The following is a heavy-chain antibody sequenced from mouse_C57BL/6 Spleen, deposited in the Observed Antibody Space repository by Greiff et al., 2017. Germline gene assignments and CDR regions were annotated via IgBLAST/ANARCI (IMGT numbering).Heavy chain of an antibody. V-gene: IGHV1-61*01. Sequence: QVQLQQSGAELVRPGSSVKLSCKASGYTFTSYWMDWVKQRPGQGLEWIGNIYPSDSETHYNQKFKDKATLTVDKSSSTAYIQLSSLTSEDSAVYYGARGGAYYYGSSGYVDVWGTGTTVTVSS. CDR1: GYTFTSYW. D-gene: IGHD1-1*01. CDR3: ARGGAYYYGSSGYVDV. J-gene: IGHJ1*03. CDR2: IYPSDSET.